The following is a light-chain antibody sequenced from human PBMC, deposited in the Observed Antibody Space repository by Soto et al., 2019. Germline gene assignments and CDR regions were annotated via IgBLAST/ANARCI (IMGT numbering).Light chain of an antibody. CDR2: NNT. J-gene: IGLJ3*02. V-gene: IGLV1-44*01. CDR3: AVWDGSLNGWV. Sequence: QSVLTQPPSASGTPGQRVIISCSGSSSNIGRNTVNWYQQLPGTAPKVLIHNNTERPSGVSDRFSGSKSGTSASLGISGLQSEDEAYYHCAVWDGSLNGWVFGGGTKVTVL. CDR1: SSNIGRNT.